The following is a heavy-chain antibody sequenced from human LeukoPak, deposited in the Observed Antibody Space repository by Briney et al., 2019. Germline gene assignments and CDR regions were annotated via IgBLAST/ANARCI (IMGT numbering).Heavy chain of an antibody. V-gene: IGHV3-7*01. J-gene: IGHJ4*02. CDR2: INQDGNSR. D-gene: IGHD2-21*01. CDR3: ARSLWPEDY. Sequence: GGSLRLSCEASGFAFSSYWASWVRQAPGKGLEWVANINQDGNSRNYVDSVRGRFTISKGNAKNSVYLQMNSLRAEDTAVYYCARSLWPEDYWGQGILVTVSS. CDR1: GFAFSSYW.